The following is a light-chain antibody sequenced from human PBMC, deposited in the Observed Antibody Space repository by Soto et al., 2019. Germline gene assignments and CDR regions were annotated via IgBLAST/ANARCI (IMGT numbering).Light chain of an antibody. CDR3: QQYDNLPLS. CDR1: QDISNY. V-gene: IGKV1-33*01. CDR2: DAS. J-gene: IGKJ4*01. Sequence: DIQMTQSPSSLSASVGDRVTITCQASQDISNYLNWYQQKPGKAPKLLIYDASNLETGVPSRFSGSGSGTDCTFTISSTQPEDIATYYCQQYDNLPLSFGGGTKVEIK.